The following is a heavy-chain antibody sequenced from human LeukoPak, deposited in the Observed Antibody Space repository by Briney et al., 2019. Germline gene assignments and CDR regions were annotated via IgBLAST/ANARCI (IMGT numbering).Heavy chain of an antibody. CDR3: ARGGASGSYQVEY. J-gene: IGHJ4*02. V-gene: IGHV1-18*01. CDR1: GYTFTSYG. CDR2: ISAYNGNT. Sequence: ASVKVSCKASGYTFTSYGISWVRQAPGQGLEWMGWISAYNGNTNYAQKLQGRVTMTRDMSTSTVYMELSSLRSEDTAVYYCARGGASGSYQVEYWGQGTLVTVSS. D-gene: IGHD1-26*01.